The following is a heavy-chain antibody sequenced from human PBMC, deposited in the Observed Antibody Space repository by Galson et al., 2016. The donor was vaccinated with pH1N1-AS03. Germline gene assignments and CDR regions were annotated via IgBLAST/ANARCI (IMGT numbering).Heavy chain of an antibody. V-gene: IGHV4-59*01. J-gene: IGHJ4*02. CDR1: GGSITTNY. CDR3: ARLYDAWSGYPSFDS. D-gene: IGHD3-3*01. Sequence: TLSLTCTISGGSITTNYWIWIRQPPGKGLQWIGYISYSGFTNYNPSLRSRVTISIDTSKNQFSLKMRSVAAADTALYFCARLYDAWSGYPSFDSWGQGILVTVSS. CDR2: ISYSGFT.